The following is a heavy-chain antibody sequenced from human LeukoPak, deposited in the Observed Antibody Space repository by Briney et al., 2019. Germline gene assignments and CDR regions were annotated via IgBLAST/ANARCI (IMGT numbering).Heavy chain of an antibody. CDR2: INPNSGGT. D-gene: IGHD2-21*02. Sequence: ASVKVSCKASGYTFTGYYMHWVRQAPGQGLEWMGWINPNSGGTDYAQKFQGRVTMTRDTSISTAYMELSRLRSDDTAVYYCARGGCDQDLPYDYWGQGTLVTVSS. CDR1: GYTFTGYY. CDR3: ARGGCDQDLPYDY. V-gene: IGHV1-2*02. J-gene: IGHJ4*02.